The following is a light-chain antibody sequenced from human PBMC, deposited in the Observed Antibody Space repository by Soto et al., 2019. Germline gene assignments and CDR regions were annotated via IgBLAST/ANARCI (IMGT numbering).Light chain of an antibody. J-gene: IGKJ2*01. CDR3: QQTVTFPYT. CDR1: QGISSW. Sequence: IQMTQSPSSLSASVGDRVTLTCRASQGISSWLAWFQQKPGKAPKLLIYDTSKLQSGVPFRFSGSGSGTDFNLTISSLQPEDFATYYCQQTVTFPYTFGQGTKVDIK. V-gene: IGKV1-12*01. CDR2: DTS.